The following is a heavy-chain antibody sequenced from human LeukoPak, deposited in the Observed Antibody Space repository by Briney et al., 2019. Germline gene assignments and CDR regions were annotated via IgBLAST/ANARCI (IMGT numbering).Heavy chain of an antibody. CDR1: GASMRTYY. Sequence: SETLSLTCTVSGASMRTYYWSWIRQPPGKGLERIGYISYSGSTNFNPSLKSRVTISVDTSKNQFSLRLNSVTAADTAVFYCATYSNDFWSGQHFFDFWGQGILVTVSS. CDR3: ATYSNDFWSGQHFFDF. D-gene: IGHD3-3*01. CDR2: ISYSGST. J-gene: IGHJ4*02. V-gene: IGHV4-59*01.